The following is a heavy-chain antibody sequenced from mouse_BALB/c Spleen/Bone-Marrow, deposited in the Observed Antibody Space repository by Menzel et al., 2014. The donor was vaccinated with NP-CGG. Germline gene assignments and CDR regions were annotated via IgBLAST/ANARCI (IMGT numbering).Heavy chain of an antibody. V-gene: IGHV1-14*01. J-gene: IGHJ4*01. Sequence: LVKAGSSVKGPCKASGYTFNSFFMHWVKQKPGQGLEWIGYINPDNDGTKYNEKFKGKATLTSDQSSPTAYKELSSLTSEDSAVYYCARTMIYFYALDYFGQGTTANVSS. CDR3: ARTMIYFYALDY. CDR1: GYTFNSFF. CDR2: INPDNDGT. D-gene: IGHD2-4*01.